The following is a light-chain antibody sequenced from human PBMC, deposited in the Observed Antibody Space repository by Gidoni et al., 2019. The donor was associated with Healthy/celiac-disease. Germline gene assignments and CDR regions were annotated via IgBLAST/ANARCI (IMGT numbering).Light chain of an antibody. CDR2: GAS. Sequence: EIVMTQSPATLSVSPGERATLSCRASQSVSSNLAWYQQQPGQAPRLLIYGASTRATGIPARFSGSGSWTEFTLTISSRQSEDFAVYYCQQYNNWPWYSFGQGTKLEIK. CDR1: QSVSSN. V-gene: IGKV3-15*01. J-gene: IGKJ2*03. CDR3: QQYNNWPWYS.